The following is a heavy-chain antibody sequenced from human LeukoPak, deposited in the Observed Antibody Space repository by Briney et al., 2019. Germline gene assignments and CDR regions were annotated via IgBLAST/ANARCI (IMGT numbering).Heavy chain of an antibody. CDR3: ARDLGGLDY. V-gene: IGHV3-33*01. D-gene: IGHD3-16*01. Sequence: PGRSLRLSCAVSGFSFSSYGMHWVRQAPGKGLEGVAVIWYDGSKKYYADSVKGRFIISRDNSRNTLYLQMNSLRAEDTAVYYCARDLGGLDYWGQGTLVTVSS. CDR2: IWYDGSKK. CDR1: GFSFSSYG. J-gene: IGHJ4*02.